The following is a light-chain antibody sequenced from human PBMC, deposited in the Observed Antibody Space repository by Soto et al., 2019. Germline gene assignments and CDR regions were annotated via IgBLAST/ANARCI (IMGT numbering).Light chain of an antibody. CDR1: QNINFN. CDR3: QQRSNWARIT. V-gene: IGKV3-11*01. CDR2: GAS. Sequence: ETLMTQSPATLSASPGERVTLSCRASQNINFNLAWYQQKPGQAPRVLIYGASSRASGIPDRFSGSGSGTDFTLTISSLEPEDFAVYYCQQRSNWARITFGQGTRLEIK. J-gene: IGKJ5*01.